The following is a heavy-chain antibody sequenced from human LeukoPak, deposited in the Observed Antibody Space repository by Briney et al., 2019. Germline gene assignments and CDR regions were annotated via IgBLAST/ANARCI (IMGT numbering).Heavy chain of an antibody. D-gene: IGHD1-26*01. CDR3: AREPTRGYYYYGMDV. V-gene: IGHV1-2*06. J-gene: IGHJ6*02. CDR2: INPNSGGT. Sequence: ASVKVSCKASGYTFTGYYMHWVRQAPGQGLEWMGRINPNSGGTNYAQKFQGRVTMTRDTSISTAYMELSRLRSDDTAVYYCAREPTRGYYYYGMDVWGQGTTVTVSS. CDR1: GYTFTGYY.